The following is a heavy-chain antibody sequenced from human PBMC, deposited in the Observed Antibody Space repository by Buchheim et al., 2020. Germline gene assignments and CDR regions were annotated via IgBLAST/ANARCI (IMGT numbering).Heavy chain of an antibody. V-gene: IGHV4-34*01. CDR2: INHSGST. CDR1: GGSFSGYY. D-gene: IGHD3-22*01. J-gene: IGHJ4*02. CDR3: ARLNYYDSSGFPY. Sequence: QVQLQQWGAGLLKPSETLSLTCAVYGGSFSGYYWSWIRQPPGKGLEWIGEINHSGSTDYNPSLKSRVTISVDKSKNQFSLKLSSVTAADTAVYYCARLNYYDSSGFPYWGQGTL.